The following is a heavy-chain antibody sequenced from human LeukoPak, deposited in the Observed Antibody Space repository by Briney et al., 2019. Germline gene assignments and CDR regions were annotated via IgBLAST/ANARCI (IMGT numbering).Heavy chain of an antibody. J-gene: IGHJ4*02. CDR2: ISANSGNT. CDR3: ARDVNYAFDY. V-gene: IGHV1-18*01. Sequence: ASVKVSCKPSGYSFTRNGISWVRQAPGQGLEWMAWISANSGNTNYAQNFQDRVTLTTDTSTSTAYMELRSLRSDDTAVYYCARDVNYAFDYWGQGTLVTVYS. D-gene: IGHD3-16*01. CDR1: GYSFTRNG.